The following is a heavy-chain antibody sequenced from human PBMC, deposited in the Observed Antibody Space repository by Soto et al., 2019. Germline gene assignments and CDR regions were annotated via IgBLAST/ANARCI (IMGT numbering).Heavy chain of an antibody. J-gene: IGHJ6*02. CDR2: VYYSGST. D-gene: IGHD2-15*01. CDR3: VRAATGYYYGMDV. Sequence: SETLSLTCTVSGGSISNSSYLWGWIRQPPGKGLQWIGSVYYSGSTYYNPSLKSRVTISVDTSKNQFSLKLSSVTAADTAVYYCVRAATGYYYGMDVWGQGTTVTVSS. CDR1: GGSISNSSYL. V-gene: IGHV4-39*07.